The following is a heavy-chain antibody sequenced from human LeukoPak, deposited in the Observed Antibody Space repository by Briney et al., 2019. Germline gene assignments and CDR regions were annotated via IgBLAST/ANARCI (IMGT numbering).Heavy chain of an antibody. Sequence: GGSLRLSCAASGFTFSSYWMSWVRQAPGKGLGWVANIKQDGSEKYYVDSVKGRFTISRDNAKNSLYLQMNSLRAEDTAVYYCAASMVRGGPSRDYWGQGTLVTVSS. D-gene: IGHD3-10*01. J-gene: IGHJ4*02. V-gene: IGHV3-7*01. CDR2: IKQDGSEK. CDR1: GFTFSSYW. CDR3: AASMVRGGPSRDY.